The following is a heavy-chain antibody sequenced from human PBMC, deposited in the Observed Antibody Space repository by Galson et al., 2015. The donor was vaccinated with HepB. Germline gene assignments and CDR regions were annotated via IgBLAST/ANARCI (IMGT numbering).Heavy chain of an antibody. CDR1: GFIFSTYA. D-gene: IGHD6-19*01. CDR2: ISGSGGST. J-gene: IGHJ4*02. Sequence: SLRLSCAASGFIFSTYAMSWVRQTPGKGLEWVSAISGSGGSTYYADSVKGRFTISRDNSKNTLYLQMNSLRGEDTAVYYCAKDTQIRAMAGYYFDNWGPGTLVTVSS. V-gene: IGHV3-23*01. CDR3: AKDTQIRAMAGYYFDN.